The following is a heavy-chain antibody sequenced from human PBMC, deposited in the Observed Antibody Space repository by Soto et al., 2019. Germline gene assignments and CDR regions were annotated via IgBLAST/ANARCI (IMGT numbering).Heavy chain of an antibody. J-gene: IGHJ5*02. CDR2: IDPRDSYT. D-gene: IGHD2-2*01. V-gene: IGHV5-10-1*01. Sequence: GESLKISCTGFGYTFTAFWISWVRQMPGRGLEWMGRIDPRDSYTNYSPSFQGHVTISGDKSISTVYLQWASLKASDTPMYYCARLYCSSSTCDSWFDPWGQGTLVTVSS. CDR3: ARLYCSSSTCDSWFDP. CDR1: GYTFTAFW.